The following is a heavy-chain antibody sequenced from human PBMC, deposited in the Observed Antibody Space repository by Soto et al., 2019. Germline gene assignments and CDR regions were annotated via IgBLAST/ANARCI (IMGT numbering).Heavy chain of an antibody. V-gene: IGHV3-23*03. J-gene: IGHJ6*02. Sequence: GGSLRLSCAASGFPFSDYAINWVRQAPGKGLEWVSIICGGGSSTNYVDSVKGRFAVSRDNSRNTLYLQMNSLRVEDTAVYYCARDRLVPYGYGMDVWGQGTTVTVSS. CDR1: GFPFSDYA. CDR2: ICGGGSST. CDR3: ARDRLVPYGYGMDV. D-gene: IGHD2-2*01.